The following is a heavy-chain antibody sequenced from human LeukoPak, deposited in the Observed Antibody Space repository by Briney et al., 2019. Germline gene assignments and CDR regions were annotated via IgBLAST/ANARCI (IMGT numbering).Heavy chain of an antibody. V-gene: IGHV4-59*08. D-gene: IGHD3-10*01. CDR1: GGSISSYY. CDR3: ARHYGSGSYYSTEFDY. J-gene: IGHJ4*02. Sequence: SQTLSLTCTVSGGSISSYYWSWIRQPPGKGLEWIGYIYYSGSTNYNPSLKSRVTISVDTSKNQFSLKLSSVTAADTAVYYCARHYGSGSYYSTEFDYWGQGTLVTVSS. CDR2: IYYSGST.